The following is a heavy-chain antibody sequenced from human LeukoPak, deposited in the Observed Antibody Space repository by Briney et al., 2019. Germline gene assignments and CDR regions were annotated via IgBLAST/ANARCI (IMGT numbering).Heavy chain of an antibody. Sequence: SETLSLTCAVYGGSFSGYYWSWIRQPPGKGLEWIGEINHSGGSTYNPSLKSRVTISLDTSMSQFFLILSSVTAADTAVYYCARGLGGRWFDPWGQGTLVTVSS. V-gene: IGHV4-34*01. CDR1: GGSFSGYY. J-gene: IGHJ5*02. CDR3: ARGLGGRWFDP. CDR2: INHSGGS. D-gene: IGHD1-26*01.